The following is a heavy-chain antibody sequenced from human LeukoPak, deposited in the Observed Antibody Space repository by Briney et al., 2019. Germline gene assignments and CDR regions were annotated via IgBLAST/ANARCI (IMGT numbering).Heavy chain of an antibody. CDR1: GDSVSSNSAA. V-gene: IGHV6-1*01. Sequence: SQTLSLTCDISGDSVSSNSAAWNWNRQSPSRGLEWLGRTYYRSKWYNDYAVSVKSRITINPDTSKNQFSLQLNSVTPEDTAVYYCASYYDSSGFDYWGQGTLVTVSS. D-gene: IGHD3-22*01. CDR2: TYYRSKWYN. J-gene: IGHJ4*02. CDR3: ASYYDSSGFDY.